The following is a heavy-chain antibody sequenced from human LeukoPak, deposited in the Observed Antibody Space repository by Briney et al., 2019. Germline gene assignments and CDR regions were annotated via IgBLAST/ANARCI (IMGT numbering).Heavy chain of an antibody. CDR2: INAGNGNT. J-gene: IGHJ4*02. CDR1: GYTFTSYA. V-gene: IGHV1-3*01. D-gene: IGHD2-15*01. Sequence: ASVKVSCKASGYTFTSYAVHWVRQAPGQRLEWMGWINAGNGNTKYSQKFQGRVTITRDTSASTAYMELSSLRSEDTAVYYCARDLGYCSGGSCTEFIYWGQGTLVTVSS. CDR3: ARDLGYCSGGSCTEFIY.